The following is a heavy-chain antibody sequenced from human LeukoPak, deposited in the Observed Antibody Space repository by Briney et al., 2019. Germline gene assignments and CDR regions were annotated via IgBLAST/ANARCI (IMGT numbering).Heavy chain of an antibody. Sequence: GGSLRLSCAASGFTFGSYWMHWVRQAPGKGLVWVSRINTDGSSTTYADSVKGRFTISRDDAENTLYLQMTSLRAEDTAVYYCARDGSGNYVYNWFDPWGQGTLVTVPS. CDR3: ARDGSGNYVYNWFDP. D-gene: IGHD3-10*01. CDR1: GFTFGSYW. J-gene: IGHJ5*02. V-gene: IGHV3-74*01. CDR2: INTDGSST.